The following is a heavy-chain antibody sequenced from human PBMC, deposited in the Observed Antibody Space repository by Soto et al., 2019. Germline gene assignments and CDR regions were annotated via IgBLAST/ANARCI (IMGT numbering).Heavy chain of an antibody. CDR3: ARRKWDIVVVVAATRGDAFDI. D-gene: IGHD2-15*01. CDR1: GGSITSSNYF. V-gene: IGHV4-39*01. CDR2: FYYTGST. J-gene: IGHJ3*02. Sequence: ASETLSLTCTVSGGSITSSNYFWGWIRQPPGKGLEWIGSFYYTGSTYYNPSLKSRVTISVDTSKNQFSLKLSSVTAADTAVYYCARRKWDIVVVVAATRGDAFDIWGQGTMVTVSS.